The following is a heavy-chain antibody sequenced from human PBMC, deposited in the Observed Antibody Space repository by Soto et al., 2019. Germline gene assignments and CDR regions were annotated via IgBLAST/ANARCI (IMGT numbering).Heavy chain of an antibody. CDR1: GFTFNTYS. D-gene: IGHD4-17*01. Sequence: QVQLEESGGGVVQPGRSLRLSSEASGFTFNTYSMHWVRQPPGKGLEWLAAIWYDGTQKYYADSVKGRFIISRDNSKKRLYLEMNSLRAEETAVHYCARAGGTTVTGLWHFDSWGQGTLVTVSS. CDR2: IWYDGTQK. J-gene: IGHJ4*02. V-gene: IGHV3-33*01. CDR3: ARAGGTTVTGLWHFDS.